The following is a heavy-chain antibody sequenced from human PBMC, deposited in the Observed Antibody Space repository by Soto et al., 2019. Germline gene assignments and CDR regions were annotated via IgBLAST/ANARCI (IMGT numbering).Heavy chain of an antibody. Sequence: ASVKVSCKASGYTFTSYYMHWVRQAPGQGLEWMGIINPSGGSTSYAQKFQGRVTMTRDTSTSTVYMELSSLRSEDTAVYYCARGQVEGFWSGYTRNYYSGMDVWGQGTTVTVSS. CDR1: GYTFTSYY. D-gene: IGHD3-3*01. CDR2: INPSGGST. CDR3: ARGQVEGFWSGYTRNYYSGMDV. J-gene: IGHJ6*02. V-gene: IGHV1-46*01.